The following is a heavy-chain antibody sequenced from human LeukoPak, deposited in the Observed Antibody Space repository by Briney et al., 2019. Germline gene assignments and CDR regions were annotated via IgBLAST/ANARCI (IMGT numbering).Heavy chain of an antibody. CDR1: GYTFTGYY. CDR3: ARASKAYYDILTGYYNGIFDY. J-gene: IGHJ4*02. Sequence: GASVKVSCKASGYTFTGYYMHWGRQAPGQGLEWMGWINPNSGGTNYAQKFQGRVTMTRDTSISTAYMELSRLRSDDTAVYYCARASKAYYDILTGYYNGIFDYWGQGTLVTVSS. D-gene: IGHD3-9*01. V-gene: IGHV1-2*02. CDR2: INPNSGGT.